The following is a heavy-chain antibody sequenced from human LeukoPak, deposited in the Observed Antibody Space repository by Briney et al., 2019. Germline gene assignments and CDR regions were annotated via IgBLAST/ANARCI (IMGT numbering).Heavy chain of an antibody. CDR2: ISGSGGST. CDR1: GFTFSDYY. V-gene: IGHV3-23*01. J-gene: IGHJ3*01. Sequence: PGGSLRLSCAASGFTFSDYYMSWIRQAPGKRLEWVSAISGSGGSTYYADSVKGRFIISRDNSKNTLYLQMNSLRAEDTALYYCAKVSVRGSSFDAFDFWGQGTMVTVSS. CDR3: AKVSVRGSSFDAFDF. D-gene: IGHD6-13*01.